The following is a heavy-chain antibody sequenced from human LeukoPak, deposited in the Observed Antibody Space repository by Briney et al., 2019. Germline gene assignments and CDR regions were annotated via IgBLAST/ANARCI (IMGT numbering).Heavy chain of an antibody. D-gene: IGHD2-21*02. CDR2: INSRSSTI. CDR3: TSHTGTGDAFRPFHI. V-gene: IGHV3-48*04. Sequence: GGSLRLSCAASGFIFSTHDVNGVRQAPGKGLEWVSFINSRSSTIYYADSVKGRFTISRDNSKNSLYLQMNSLRAEDTAVYYCTSHTGTGDAFRPFHIWGQGTMVTVSS. CDR1: GFIFSTHD. J-gene: IGHJ3*02.